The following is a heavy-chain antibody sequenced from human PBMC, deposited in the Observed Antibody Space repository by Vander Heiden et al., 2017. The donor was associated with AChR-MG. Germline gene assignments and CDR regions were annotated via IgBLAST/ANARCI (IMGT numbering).Heavy chain of an antibody. D-gene: IGHD2-15*01. V-gene: IGHV3-30*18. Sequence: QVQLVESGGGVVQPGRSLRLSCAASGFTFSSYGMHWVRQAPGKGLEWVAVISYDGSNKYYADSVKGRFTISRDNSKNTLYLQMNSLRAEDTAVYYCAKALFPYCSGGSCYGMDVWGQGTTVTVSS. CDR3: AKALFPYCSGGSCYGMDV. CDR2: ISYDGSNK. CDR1: GFTFSSYG. J-gene: IGHJ6*02.